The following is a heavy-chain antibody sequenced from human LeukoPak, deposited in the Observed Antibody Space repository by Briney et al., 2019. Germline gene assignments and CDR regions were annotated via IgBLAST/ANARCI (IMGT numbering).Heavy chain of an antibody. CDR3: ARDPRTSTHRDY. CDR2: IWYDGSNK. J-gene: IGHJ4*02. Sequence: GGSLRLSCAASGLTYSSYGMHWVRQAPGQGLEWVAVIWYDGSNKYYADSVKGRFTISRDNSKNTLYQQMNSLRAEDTAVYYCARDPRTSTHRDYWGQGTLVTVSS. D-gene: IGHD4-11*01. V-gene: IGHV3-33*01. CDR1: GLTYSSYG.